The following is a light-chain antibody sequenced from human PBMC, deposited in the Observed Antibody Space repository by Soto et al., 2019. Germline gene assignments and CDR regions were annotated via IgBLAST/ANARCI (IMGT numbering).Light chain of an antibody. J-gene: IGKJ1*01. CDR3: QQYNTYPWT. CDR2: DAS. V-gene: IGKV1-5*01. CDR1: QSISSW. Sequence: DIQMTQSPATLSASVGDRGTITCRASQSISSWLAWYQQKPGKVPKLLIDDASSLESGVPSRFSGSVSGTEFTLTISSLQPDDFATYYCQQYNTYPWTFGQGTKVEIK.